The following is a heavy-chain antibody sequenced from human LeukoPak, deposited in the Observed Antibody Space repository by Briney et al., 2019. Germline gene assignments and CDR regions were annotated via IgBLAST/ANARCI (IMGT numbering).Heavy chain of an antibody. J-gene: IGHJ6*02. CDR2: ISSSSSYI. Sequence: GGSLRLSCAASGFTFSSYSMNWVRQAPGKGLEWVSSISSSSSYIYYADSVKGRFTISRDNAKNSLYQQMNSLRAEDTAVYYCAREHRDFDWLLYAPDYYGMDVWGQGTTVTVSS. CDR3: AREHRDFDWLLYAPDYYGMDV. CDR1: GFTFSSYS. D-gene: IGHD3-9*01. V-gene: IGHV3-21*01.